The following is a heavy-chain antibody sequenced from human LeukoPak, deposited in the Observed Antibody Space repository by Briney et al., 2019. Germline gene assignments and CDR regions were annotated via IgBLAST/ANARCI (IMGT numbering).Heavy chain of an antibody. D-gene: IGHD6-19*01. CDR1: GFTFSSYA. J-gene: IGHJ6*02. V-gene: IGHV3-23*01. CDR2: ISGSGGST. CDR3: AKEGGWSDYYYYGMDV. Sequence: GGSLRLSCAASGFTFSSYAMSWVRQAPGKGLEWVPAISGSGGSTYYADSVKGRFTISRDNSKNTLYLQMNSLRAEDTAVYYCAKEGGWSDYYYYGMDVWGQGTTVTVSS.